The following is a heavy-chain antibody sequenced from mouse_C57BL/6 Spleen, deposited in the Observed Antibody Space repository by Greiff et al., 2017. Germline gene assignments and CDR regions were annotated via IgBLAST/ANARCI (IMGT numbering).Heavy chain of an antibody. CDR2: IYPGDGDT. CDR1: GYAFSSSW. Sequence: VQLQQSGPELVKPGASVKISCKASGYAFSSSWMNWVKQRPGKGLEWIGRIYPGDGDTNYKGKFKGKATLTADKSSSTAYMQLSSLTSEDSAVYFGARSQAYYDGRFYAYWGKGTLVTVSA. J-gene: IGHJ3*01. D-gene: IGHD1-1*02. V-gene: IGHV1-82*01. CDR3: ARSQAYYDGRFYAY.